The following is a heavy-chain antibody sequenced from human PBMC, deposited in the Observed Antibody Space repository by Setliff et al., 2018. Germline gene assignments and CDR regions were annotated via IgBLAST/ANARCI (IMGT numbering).Heavy chain of an antibody. Sequence: PSETLSLTCTVSGGSISSGSDYWTWIRQPAGKGLEWIGHIYTSGSTNYNPSLKSRVTISIDASKRQFSLKLTSVTAADTAVYYCARVSGFLYMDVWGKGTTVTVSS. CDR1: GGSISSGSDY. CDR2: IYTSGST. J-gene: IGHJ6*03. D-gene: IGHD3-3*01. V-gene: IGHV4-61*09. CDR3: ARVSGFLYMDV.